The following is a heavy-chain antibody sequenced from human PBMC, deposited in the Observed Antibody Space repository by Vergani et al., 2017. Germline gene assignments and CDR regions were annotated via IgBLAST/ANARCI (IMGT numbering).Heavy chain of an antibody. J-gene: IGHJ6*02. D-gene: IGHD3-3*01. CDR1: GGTFSSYA. V-gene: IGHV1-69*01. CDR2: IIPIFGTA. Sequence: QVLLVQSVAEVKKPGSSVKVSCKASGGTFSSYAISWVRQAPGQGLEWMGWIIPIFGTANYAQKFQGRVTITADESTSTAYMELSSLRSEDTAVYYCARGGTRFLGWPRYYYYGMDVWGQGTTVTVSS. CDR3: ARGGTRFLGWPRYYYYGMDV.